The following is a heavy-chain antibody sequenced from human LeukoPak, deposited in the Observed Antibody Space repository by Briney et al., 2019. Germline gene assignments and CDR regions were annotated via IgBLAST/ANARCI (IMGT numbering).Heavy chain of an antibody. J-gene: IGHJ5*02. Sequence: ASVKVSCKASGYTFTSYAMHWVRQAPGQRLEWMGWINAGNGNTKYSQKFQGRVTITRDTSASTAYMELSSLRSEDTAVYYCAMDILTGTRVDTWGQGTLVTVSS. CDR2: INAGNGNT. D-gene: IGHD3-9*01. CDR3: AMDILTGTRVDT. V-gene: IGHV1-3*01. CDR1: GYTFTSYA.